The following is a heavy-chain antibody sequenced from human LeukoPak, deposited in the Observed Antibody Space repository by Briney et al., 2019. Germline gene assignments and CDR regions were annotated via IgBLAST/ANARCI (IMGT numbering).Heavy chain of an antibody. CDR3: AKGSSGLPTEPVLDY. Sequence: GRSLRLSCAASGFTFDDYAMHWVRQAPGKGLEWVSGISWNSGIIGYADSVKGRFTISRDNAKSSLYLQMNSLRAEDMALYYCAKGSSGLPTEPVLDYWGQGTLVTVSS. CDR2: ISWNSGII. V-gene: IGHV3-9*03. CDR1: GFTFDDYA. D-gene: IGHD1-1*01. J-gene: IGHJ4*02.